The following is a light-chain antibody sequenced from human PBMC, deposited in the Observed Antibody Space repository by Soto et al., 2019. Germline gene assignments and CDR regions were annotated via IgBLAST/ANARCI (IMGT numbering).Light chain of an antibody. V-gene: IGKV3D-20*01. CDR2: DGF. CDR3: QQYGNSPIT. J-gene: IGKJ5*01. Sequence: DIVLPQSPATMSLSPGARSTLSGGASQSVSSSRLAWYQQKPALAPRLLIYDGFLRATGIPDRFSGSGSGTDFTLTISRLEPEDFAVYYCQQYGNSPITVGQGTRLEIK. CDR1: QSVSSSR.